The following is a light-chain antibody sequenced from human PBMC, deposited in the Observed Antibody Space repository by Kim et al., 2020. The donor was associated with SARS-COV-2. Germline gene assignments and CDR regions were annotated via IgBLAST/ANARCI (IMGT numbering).Light chain of an antibody. Sequence: QSALTQTASVSGSPGQSITISCTGSSSDIGAHNYVSWYQQHPGKAPKLLIYDVNVRPSGVSDRFSGSKSGSTASLTISGLQDEDEADYYCSTYGSRNILFGGGTQLTVL. CDR3: STYGSRNIL. V-gene: IGLV2-14*03. J-gene: IGLJ2*01. CDR1: SSDIGAHNY. CDR2: DVN.